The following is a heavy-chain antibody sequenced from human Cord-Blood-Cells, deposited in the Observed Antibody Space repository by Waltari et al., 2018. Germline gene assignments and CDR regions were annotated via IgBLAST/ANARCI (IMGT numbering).Heavy chain of an antibody. CDR2: IYYSGST. V-gene: IGHV4-61*01. D-gene: IGHD2-15*01. CDR1: GGSVSSGSSY. J-gene: IGHJ4*02. Sequence: QVQLQESGPGLVKPSETLSLTCTVSGGSVSSGSSYWRWIRQTPGTGLEWIGYIYYSGSTNYNPSLKSRVTISVDTSKNQLSLKLSSVTAADTAVYYCARVHSGYDLGGYCSGGSCYYFDYWGQGTLVTVSS. CDR3: ARVHSGYDLGGYCSGGSCYYFDY.